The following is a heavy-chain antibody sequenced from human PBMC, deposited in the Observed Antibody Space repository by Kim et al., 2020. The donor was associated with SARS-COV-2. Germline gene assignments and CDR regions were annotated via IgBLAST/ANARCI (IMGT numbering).Heavy chain of an antibody. V-gene: IGHV4-4*06. D-gene: IGHD5-12*01. Sequence: NKNPALSSRLTMSVDTSKSQFSLRLTSVTAADTAVYYCGRLVATIGRAFDSWGQGTLVSVSS. J-gene: IGHJ4*02. CDR3: GRLVATIGRAFDS.